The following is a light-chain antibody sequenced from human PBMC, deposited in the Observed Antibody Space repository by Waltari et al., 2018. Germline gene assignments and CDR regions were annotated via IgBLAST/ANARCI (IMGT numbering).Light chain of an antibody. Sequence: DIVMTQSPLSLPVTPGEPASIPCRSSRSLLHSNGYNYLDWYLQNPGQSPQLLIYLGSNRASGVPDRFSGSGSGTDFTLKISRVEAEDVGVYYCMQALQAPLTFGGGTKVEIK. CDR1: RSLLHSNGYNY. J-gene: IGKJ4*01. CDR2: LGS. V-gene: IGKV2-28*01. CDR3: MQALQAPLT.